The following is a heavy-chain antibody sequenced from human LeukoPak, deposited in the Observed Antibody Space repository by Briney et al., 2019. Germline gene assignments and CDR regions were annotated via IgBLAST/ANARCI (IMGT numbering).Heavy chain of an antibody. CDR2: ISAYNGNT. CDR1: GYTFTSYG. J-gene: IGHJ4*02. V-gene: IGHV1-18*01. CDR3: ARNGIAATNSPLDY. D-gene: IGHD6-13*01. Sequence: ASVKVSCKASGYTFTSYGISWVRQAPGQGLEWMRWISAYNGNTNYAQKLQGRVTMTTDTSTSTAFMELRSLRSDDTAVYYCARNGIAATNSPLDYWGQGTLVTVSS.